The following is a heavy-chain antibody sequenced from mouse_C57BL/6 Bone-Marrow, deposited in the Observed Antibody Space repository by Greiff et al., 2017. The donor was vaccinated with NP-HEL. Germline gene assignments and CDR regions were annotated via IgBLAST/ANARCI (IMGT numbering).Heavy chain of an antibody. CDR2: IYPGDGDT. CDR3: AIRFYYAMDY. J-gene: IGHJ4*01. D-gene: IGHD1-1*01. Sequence: QVQLQQSGPELVKPGASVKISCKASGYAFSSSWMNWVKQRPGKGLEWIGRIYPGDGDTNYNGKFKGKATLTADKSSSTAYMQLSSLTSEDSAVYFCAIRFYYAMDYWGQGTSVTVSS. CDR1: GYAFSSSW. V-gene: IGHV1-82*01.